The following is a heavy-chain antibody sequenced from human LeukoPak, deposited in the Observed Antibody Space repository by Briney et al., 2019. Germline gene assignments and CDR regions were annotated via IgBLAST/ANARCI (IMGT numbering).Heavy chain of an antibody. D-gene: IGHD6-13*01. CDR3: ARGLAAAGLYFDY. J-gene: IGHJ4*02. V-gene: IGHV3-53*01. Sequence: GGSLRLSCAASGFTVSSNYMTWVRQAPRKGLEWVSVVYTGGSTYSADSVKGRFTISRDNSKNTLYLQMNGLRAEDTAVYYCARGLAAAGLYFDYWGQGTLVTVSS. CDR1: GFTVSSNY. CDR2: VYTGGST.